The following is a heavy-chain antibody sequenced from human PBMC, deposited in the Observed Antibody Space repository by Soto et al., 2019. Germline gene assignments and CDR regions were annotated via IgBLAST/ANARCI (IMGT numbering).Heavy chain of an antibody. CDR2: ISGSGCST. Sequence: EVQLLESGGGLVQPGGSLRLSCAASGFIFTDYAMSWVRQAPGRGLEWVSVISGSGCSTFYADSVKGRFTISSDSSKNTLYLQMNSLRVEDTAVYYCAKELSSMWYPLDYWGQGTLVTVSS. J-gene: IGHJ4*02. V-gene: IGHV3-23*01. D-gene: IGHD6-13*01. CDR1: GFIFTDYA. CDR3: AKELSSMWYPLDY.